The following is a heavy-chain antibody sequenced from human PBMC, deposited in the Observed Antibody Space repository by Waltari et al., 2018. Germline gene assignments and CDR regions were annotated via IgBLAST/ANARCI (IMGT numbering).Heavy chain of an antibody. D-gene: IGHD1-26*01. V-gene: IGHV4-59*11. CDR2: IYYSGST. J-gene: IGHJ4*02. Sequence: QVQLQESGPGLVKPSETLSLTCTVSGGSISNHYWSWIRQPPGEGLEWIGYIYYSGSTSYNPSLKSRVTISVDTSKNQFSLKLTSVTAADTAVDYCAREGSYFDYWGQGTLVTVSS. CDR1: GGSISNHY. CDR3: AREGSYFDY.